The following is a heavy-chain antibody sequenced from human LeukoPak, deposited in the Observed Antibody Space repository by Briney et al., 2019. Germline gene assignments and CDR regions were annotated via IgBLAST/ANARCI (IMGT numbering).Heavy chain of an antibody. Sequence: SETLSLTCSVYGGSFSGHYWSWIRQSPGKGLEWIGEINHGGDTNYNPSLKSRVTISIDTSKNQFSLKLSSVTAADTAVYYCARRGPPRTMLRGVKSGWFDPWGQGTLVTVSS. CDR3: ARRGPPRTMLRGVKSGWFDP. CDR2: INHGGDT. D-gene: IGHD3-10*01. CDR1: GGSFSGHY. J-gene: IGHJ5*02. V-gene: IGHV4-34*01.